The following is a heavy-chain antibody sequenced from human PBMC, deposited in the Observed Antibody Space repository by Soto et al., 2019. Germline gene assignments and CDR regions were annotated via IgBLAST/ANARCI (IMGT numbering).Heavy chain of an antibody. CDR3: GRDMVRGLCPEYFQH. Sequence: EVQLVESGGGLVQPGGSLRLSCAASGFTVSSNYMSWVRQAPGKGLEWVSVIYSGGSTYYADSVKGRFTISRDTSKNTLYLQMNSLRAEDTAVYYCGRDMVRGLCPEYFQHWGQGTLVTVSS. J-gene: IGHJ1*01. CDR1: GFTVSSNY. CDR2: IYSGGST. D-gene: IGHD3-10*01. V-gene: IGHV3-66*01.